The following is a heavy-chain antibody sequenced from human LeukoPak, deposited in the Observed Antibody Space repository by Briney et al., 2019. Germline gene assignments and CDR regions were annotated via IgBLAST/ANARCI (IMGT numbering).Heavy chain of an antibody. CDR3: ARGGYDFWSGPLRT. CDR1: GFTFSSYE. Sequence: PGGSLRLSCAASGFTFSSYEMNWVRQAPGKGLEWVSYISSSGSTIYYADSVKGRFTISRDNAKNSLYLQMNSLRAEDTAVYYCARGGYDFWSGPLRTWGQGTLVTVSS. CDR2: ISSSGSTI. J-gene: IGHJ4*02. D-gene: IGHD3-3*01. V-gene: IGHV3-48*03.